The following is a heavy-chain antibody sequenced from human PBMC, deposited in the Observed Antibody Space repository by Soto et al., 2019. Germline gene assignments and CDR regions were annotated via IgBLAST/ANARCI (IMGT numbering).Heavy chain of an antibody. CDR2: INSDGSTT. D-gene: IGHD3-22*01. CDR3: ASYSLSLSMMGDLAFDM. V-gene: IGHV3-74*01. CDR1: GFTFSRNW. J-gene: IGHJ3*02. Sequence: EVQLVESGGGLVQPGGSLRLSCAASGFTFSRNWMHWVRQAPGKGLVWVSRINSDGSTTDYADSVKGRFTTSRDNAKNTLYLKMNSLRAEDTAVYYCASYSLSLSMMGDLAFDMWGQGTVVTVSS.